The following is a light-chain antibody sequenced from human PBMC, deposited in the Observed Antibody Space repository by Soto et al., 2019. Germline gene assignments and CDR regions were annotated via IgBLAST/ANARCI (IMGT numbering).Light chain of an antibody. CDR3: QKYNSATWT. V-gene: IGKV1-27*01. CDR1: QGISNY. CDR2: AAS. Sequence: DIQMTQSPSSLSASVGDRVTITCRASQGISNYLAWYQQKPGKVPKLLIYAASTLQSGVPSRFSGSGSGTDFTLTITNLQPEDVATYYCQKYNSATWTFGQGTKVEIK. J-gene: IGKJ1*01.